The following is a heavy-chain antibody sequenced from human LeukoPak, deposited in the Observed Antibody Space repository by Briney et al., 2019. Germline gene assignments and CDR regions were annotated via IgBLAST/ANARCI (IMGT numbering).Heavy chain of an antibody. CDR2: IYYSGST. CDR1: GGSISSGGYY. Sequence: SETLSLTCTVSGGSISSGGYYWSWIRQHPGKGLEWIGNIYYSGSTYYNPSLKSRVTISVDTSKNQFSLKLSSVTAADTAVYYCARGRGYSYGEMATYFDYWGQGTLVTVSS. CDR3: ARGRGYSYGEMATYFDY. J-gene: IGHJ4*02. V-gene: IGHV4-31*03. D-gene: IGHD5-18*01.